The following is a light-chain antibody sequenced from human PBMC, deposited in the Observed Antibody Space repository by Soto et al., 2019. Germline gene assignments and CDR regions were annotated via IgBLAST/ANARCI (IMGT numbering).Light chain of an antibody. CDR2: AAS. Sequence: EIQVTQSPTSLSASVGDRVTITCRASRSIGNNLNWYQQRPGKAPQLLIYAASSLQSGVPSRFSGSTSGTDFTLTINGLHPEDFATYYCQQSFSPHIAFGQGTRL. V-gene: IGKV1-39*01. J-gene: IGKJ5*01. CDR3: QQSFSPHIA. CDR1: RSIGNN.